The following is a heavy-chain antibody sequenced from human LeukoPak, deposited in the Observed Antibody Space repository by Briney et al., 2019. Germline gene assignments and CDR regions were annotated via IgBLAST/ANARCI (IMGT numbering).Heavy chain of an antibody. J-gene: IGHJ3*02. D-gene: IGHD5-12*01. Sequence: TGGSLRLSCAASGFTFSDSAMTWVRQAPGKGLEWVSLISASGVSTYYADSVKGRFTISRDNSNTTLYLQMGSLRAGDTAVYYCAKDLVATTYRDAFDIWGQGTMVTVSS. CDR1: GFTFSDSA. CDR3: AKDLVATTYRDAFDI. V-gene: IGHV3-23*01. CDR2: ISASGVST.